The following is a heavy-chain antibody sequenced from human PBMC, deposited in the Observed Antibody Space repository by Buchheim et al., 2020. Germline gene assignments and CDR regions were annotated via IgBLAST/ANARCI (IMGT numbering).Heavy chain of an antibody. J-gene: IGHJ4*02. CDR2: ISSSSSYI. Sequence: EVQLVESGGGLVKPGGSLRLSCAASGFTFSSYSMNWVRQAPGKGLEWVSSISSSSSYIYYADSVKGRFTISRDNAKNSLYLQMNSLRAEDTAVYYCARVISRDGYNYGGDYWGQGTL. CDR3: ARVISRDGYNYGGDY. V-gene: IGHV3-21*01. CDR1: GFTFSSYS. D-gene: IGHD5-24*01.